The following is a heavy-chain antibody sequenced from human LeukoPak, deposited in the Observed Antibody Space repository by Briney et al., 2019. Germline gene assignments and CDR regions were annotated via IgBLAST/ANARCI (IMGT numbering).Heavy chain of an antibody. J-gene: IGHJ4*02. CDR3: ARGGRGFDY. Sequence: GGSLRLSCAASGFTFSSYEMNWVRQAPGKGLEWVSYISSSGSTLYYADSVKGRFTISRDNAKNSLYLQMNSLRAEDTAVYYCARGGRGFDYWGQGTLVTVSS. D-gene: IGHD3-16*01. CDR2: ISSSGSTL. V-gene: IGHV3-48*03. CDR1: GFTFSSYE.